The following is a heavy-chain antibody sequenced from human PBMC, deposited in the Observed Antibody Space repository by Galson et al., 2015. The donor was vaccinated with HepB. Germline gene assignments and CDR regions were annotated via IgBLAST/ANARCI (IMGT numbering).Heavy chain of an antibody. CDR2: ISSSSSYI. D-gene: IGHD4-17*01. CDR1: GFTFSSYS. CDR3: ARRSNYGDYFDF. J-gene: IGHJ4*02. Sequence: SLRLSCAASGFTFSSYSMNWVRQAPGKGLEWVSSISSSSSYIYYADSVKGRFTISRDNAKNSLYLQMNSLASVTAADTAVYFCARRSNYGDYFDFWGPGTLVSVSS. V-gene: IGHV3-21*04.